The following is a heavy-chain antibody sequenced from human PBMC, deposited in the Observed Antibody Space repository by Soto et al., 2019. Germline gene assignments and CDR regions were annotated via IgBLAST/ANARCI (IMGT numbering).Heavy chain of an antibody. Sequence: PGGSLRLSCAASGFTFSFYAMSCVRQAPGKGLEWVSAISDSGGSTYSADSVKGRFTISRDNSKNTLYLQMNSLRAEDTAVYYCAKGSRSSRPYYFDYWGQGTPVTVSS. CDR2: ISDSGGST. D-gene: IGHD2-2*01. J-gene: IGHJ4*02. CDR1: GFTFSFYA. CDR3: AKGSRSSRPYYFDY. V-gene: IGHV3-23*01.